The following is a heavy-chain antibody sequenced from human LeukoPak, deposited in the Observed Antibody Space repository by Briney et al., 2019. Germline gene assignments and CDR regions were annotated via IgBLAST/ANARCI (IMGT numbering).Heavy chain of an antibody. CDR1: GFTFSSYS. D-gene: IGHD6-19*01. J-gene: IGHJ6*02. CDR3: AKDLAIAVAGTYYYGMDV. CDR2: ISSSSSYI. Sequence: GGSLRLSCAASGFTFSSYSMNWVRQAPGKGLEWVSSISSSSSYIYYADSVKGRFTISRDNSKNTLYLQMNSLRAEDTAVYYCAKDLAIAVAGTYYYGMDVWGQGTTVTVSS. V-gene: IGHV3-21*01.